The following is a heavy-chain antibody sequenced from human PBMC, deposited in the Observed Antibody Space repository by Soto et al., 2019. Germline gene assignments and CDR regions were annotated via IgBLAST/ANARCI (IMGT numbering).Heavy chain of an antibody. CDR1: GDTVSSNSVA. J-gene: IGHJ6*04. CDR2: TYYRSRWYS. CDR3: ARSEEDAEYSYSGMDG. V-gene: IGHV6-1*01. Sequence: SQPLSLPCVGSGDTVSSNSVAWNWVRQSPSRGLEWLGRTYYRSRWYSDYAVSVRSRIDINADTSKNQVSLQLNSVTPEDTAVYYCARSEEDAEYSYSGMDGWGNGNTVTVYS. D-gene: IGHD2-15*01.